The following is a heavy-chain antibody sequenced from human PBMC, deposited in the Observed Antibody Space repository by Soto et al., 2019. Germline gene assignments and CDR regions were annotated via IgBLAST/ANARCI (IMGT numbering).Heavy chain of an antibody. CDR3: ARGLGGIQQRTDIDY. Sequence: QVQLQESGPGLVKPSETLSLTCTVSGGSISSYYWSWIRQPTGKGLELIGYIYYDGSTNDNPTLKSRVTISLDTSKNQFSLKLNSLTAADTDVYYCARGLGGIQQRTDIDYWGQGTLVTVSS. J-gene: IGHJ4*02. CDR1: GGSISSYY. D-gene: IGHD5-18*01. V-gene: IGHV4-59*01. CDR2: IYYDGST.